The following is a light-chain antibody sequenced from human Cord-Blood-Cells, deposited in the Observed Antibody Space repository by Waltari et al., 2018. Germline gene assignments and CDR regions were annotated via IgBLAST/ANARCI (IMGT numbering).Light chain of an antibody. CDR2: GNS. J-gene: IGLJ1*01. Sequence: QSVLTPPPSVSGAPGQRVTISSTGSSPNIGAGDDVPWYQQLPGTAPKLLIYGNSNRPSGVPDRFSGSKSGTSASLAITGLQAEDEADYYCQSYDSSLSGVFGTGTKVTVL. CDR3: QSYDSSLSGV. CDR1: SPNIGAGDD. V-gene: IGLV1-40*01.